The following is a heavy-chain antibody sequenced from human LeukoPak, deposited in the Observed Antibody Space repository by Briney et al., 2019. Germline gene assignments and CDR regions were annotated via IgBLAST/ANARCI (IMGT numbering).Heavy chain of an antibody. J-gene: IGHJ4*02. CDR1: GFNVSNNY. D-gene: IGHD4-23*01. CDR2: IYSSGST. CDR3: ARRGDGGRSFDY. Sequence: GGSPRLSCAASGFNVSNNYMTWVRQAPGKGLEWVSLIYSSGSTYYADSVKGRFTISRDNSKNTLYLQVNSLRAEDTAVYYCARRGDGGRSFDYWGQGTLVTVSS. V-gene: IGHV3-53*01.